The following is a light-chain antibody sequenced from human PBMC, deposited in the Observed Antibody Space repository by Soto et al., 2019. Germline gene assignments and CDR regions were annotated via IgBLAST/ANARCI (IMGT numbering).Light chain of an antibody. CDR3: QQYNNWTLT. V-gene: IGKV3-15*01. J-gene: IGKJ4*01. CDR2: GAS. Sequence: EVVMTQSPATLSVSLLDRATLSCRSSHSVSSNLAWYQLNPCQAPRLLFFGASTRATGIPARFSGTGSGTESTITIRALHSEDFAVYSWQQYNNWTLTFDGGTTVDI. CDR1: HSVSSN.